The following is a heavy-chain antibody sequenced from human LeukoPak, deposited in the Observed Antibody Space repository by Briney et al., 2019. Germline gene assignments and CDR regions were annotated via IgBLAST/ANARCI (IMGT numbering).Heavy chain of an antibody. Sequence: PGGSLRLSCAASGFTLSNYAMSWLRQAPGKGLEWVSAISGSGGSTYYADSVKGRFTISRDNSKNTLYLQMNSLRAEDTAVYYCAKGVGKYYYDSSGYNDYWGQGTLVTVSS. V-gene: IGHV3-23*01. J-gene: IGHJ4*02. CDR1: GFTLSNYA. CDR2: ISGSGGST. CDR3: AKGVGKYYYDSSGYNDY. D-gene: IGHD3-22*01.